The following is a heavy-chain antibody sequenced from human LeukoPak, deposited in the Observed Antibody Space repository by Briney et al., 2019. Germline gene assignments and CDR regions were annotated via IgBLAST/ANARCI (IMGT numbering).Heavy chain of an antibody. V-gene: IGHV7-4-1*02. CDR3: ARAVHRGGVLAVPDY. Sequence: GASVKVSCKASGYSFTNYAMNWVRQAPGQGLEWMGWIHPSTGNPTYAQGFTGRFVFSLDTSVSTTYLESSSLNDEETSVYLCARAVHRGGVLAVPDYWGQGTLVTVSS. CDR2: IHPSTGNP. J-gene: IGHJ4*02. D-gene: IGHD3-16*01. CDR1: GYSFTNYA.